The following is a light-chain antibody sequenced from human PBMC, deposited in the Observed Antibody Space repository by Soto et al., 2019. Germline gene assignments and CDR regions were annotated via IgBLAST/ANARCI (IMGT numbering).Light chain of an antibody. CDR2: EAS. Sequence: DIRMTQSPATLSASPEERAPITFRPSQSIRSCLAWYQQKPGQAPKLLIYEASSLESGVPSRFSGSGSGTEFTLTISSLQPEDFATYYCQQYNSYSPWTFGQGTKVDI. CDR3: QQYNSYSPWT. CDR1: QSIRSC. V-gene: IGKV1-5*01. J-gene: IGKJ1*01.